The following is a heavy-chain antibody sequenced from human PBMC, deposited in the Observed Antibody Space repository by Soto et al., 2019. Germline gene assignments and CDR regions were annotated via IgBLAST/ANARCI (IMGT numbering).Heavy chain of an antibody. D-gene: IGHD3-10*01. Sequence: SVKGRFTISRDNSQNTLYLQMNSLRPEDTGVYYCAREVLWSRYFDYWGQGTLLTVSS. CDR3: AREVLWSRYFDY. J-gene: IGHJ4*02. V-gene: IGHV3-30*01.